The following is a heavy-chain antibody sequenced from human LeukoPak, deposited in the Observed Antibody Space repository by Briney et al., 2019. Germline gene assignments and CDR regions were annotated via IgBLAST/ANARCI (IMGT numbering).Heavy chain of an antibody. J-gene: IGHJ5*02. CDR2: IRYDGSNK. CDR3: AKEGNYYGSGSYYIDWFDP. D-gene: IGHD3-10*01. V-gene: IGHV3-30*02. Sequence: GGSLRLSCAASGFTFSSYGMHWVRQAPGKGLEWVAFIRYDGSNKYYADSVKGRFAISRDNSKNTLYLQMNSLRAEDTAVYYCAKEGNYYGSGSYYIDWFDPWGQGTLVTVSS. CDR1: GFTFSSYG.